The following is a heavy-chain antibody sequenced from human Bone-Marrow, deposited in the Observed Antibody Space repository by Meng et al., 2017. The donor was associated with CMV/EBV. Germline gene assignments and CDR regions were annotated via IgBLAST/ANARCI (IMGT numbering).Heavy chain of an antibody. Sequence: GGSLRLSCAASGFTVSSNYMSWVRQAPGKGLEWVSVIYSGGSSTYYADSVKGRFTISRDNSKNTLYLQMNSLRAEDTAVYYCAKERQFDYWGQGTLVNVAS. V-gene: IGHV3-23*03. CDR1: GFTVSSNY. CDR3: AKERQFDY. J-gene: IGHJ4*02. CDR2: IYSGGSST.